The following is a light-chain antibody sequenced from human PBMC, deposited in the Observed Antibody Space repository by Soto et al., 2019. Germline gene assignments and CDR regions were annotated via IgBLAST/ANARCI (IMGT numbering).Light chain of an antibody. CDR3: QQRSNSFT. V-gene: IGKV3-11*01. CDR1: QSVSSY. J-gene: IGKJ3*01. CDR2: DAS. Sequence: EIVLTQSPDTLSLSPGERATLSCRASQSVSSYLAWYQQKPGQAPRLLIFDASNRATGIPARFSGSGSGTDFTLTISSLEPEDFAVYFCQQRSNSFTFGPGTKVDIK.